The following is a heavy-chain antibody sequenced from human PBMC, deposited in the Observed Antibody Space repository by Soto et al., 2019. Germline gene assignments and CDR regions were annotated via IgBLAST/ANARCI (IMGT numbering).Heavy chain of an antibody. D-gene: IGHD3-16*01. J-gene: IGHJ4*02. CDR1: DGSTNSRNDY. CDR2: VYYSGST. CDR3: ARQPRGPGYGERGLYFDH. Sequence: SETLSLTCTVSDGSTNSRNDYWGWIRQPPGWGLEWIGSVYYSGSTHDNPSLQSRVSISVDTSRNQFSLNLLSVTAADTAVYFCARQPRGPGYGERGLYFDHWGQGTLVTVSS. V-gene: IGHV4-39*01.